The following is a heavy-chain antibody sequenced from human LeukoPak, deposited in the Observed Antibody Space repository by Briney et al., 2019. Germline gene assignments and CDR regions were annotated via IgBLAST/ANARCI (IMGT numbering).Heavy chain of an antibody. D-gene: IGHD4-17*01. J-gene: IGHJ5*02. CDR2: IKPVGSDK. Sequence: SGGSLRLSCAASGFTFSSHWMSWVRQAPGKGLEWVANIKPVGSDKYYVDSVKGRFTISRDNAKNSLYLQMNSLRAEDTAVYYCAKLPYGDYNHHWGQGTLVTVSS. V-gene: IGHV3-7*05. CDR3: AKLPYGDYNHH. CDR1: GFTFSSHW.